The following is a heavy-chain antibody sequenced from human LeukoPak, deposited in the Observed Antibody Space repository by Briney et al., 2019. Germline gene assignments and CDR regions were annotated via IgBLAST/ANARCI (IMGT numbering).Heavy chain of an antibody. J-gene: IGHJ4*02. D-gene: IGHD3-16*01. CDR2: ISGSGGST. CDR3: ANSWGDRPIDY. V-gene: IGHV3-23*01. Sequence: GGSLRLSCAASGFTFSSYGMSWVRQAPGKGLEWVSAISGSGGSTYYADSVKGRFTISRDNSKNTLYLQMNSLRAEDTAVYYCANSWGDRPIDYWGQGTLVTVSS. CDR1: GFTFSSYG.